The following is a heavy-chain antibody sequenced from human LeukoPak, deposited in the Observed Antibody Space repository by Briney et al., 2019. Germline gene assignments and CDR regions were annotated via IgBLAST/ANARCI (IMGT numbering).Heavy chain of an antibody. Sequence: SEPLTLTCSVSGGPISSHYWSWIRQPPGKGLEGIGYIYYSGCANYNPSLKSRVTISVDTSKNQFSLKLSSVTAADTAVYYCASSPNLYYDILTGYFPSYFQHWGQGTLVTVSS. CDR2: IYYSGCA. D-gene: IGHD3-9*01. J-gene: IGHJ1*01. CDR1: GGPISSHY. CDR3: ASSPNLYYDILTGYFPSYFQH. V-gene: IGHV4-59*11.